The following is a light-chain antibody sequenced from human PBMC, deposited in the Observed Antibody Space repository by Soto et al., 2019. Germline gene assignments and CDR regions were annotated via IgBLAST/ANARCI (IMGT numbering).Light chain of an antibody. V-gene: IGKV3-11*01. CDR2: DAS. Sequence: EIVLTQSPATLSLSLGERATLSCRASQNINTYLVWYQQKPGQAPRLLIYDASKGATGIPDRFSGSGSGTDFTLTISSLAPEDFALYYCQQRSSWPRAFGGGTKVDIK. J-gene: IGKJ4*01. CDR3: QQRSSWPRA. CDR1: QNINTY.